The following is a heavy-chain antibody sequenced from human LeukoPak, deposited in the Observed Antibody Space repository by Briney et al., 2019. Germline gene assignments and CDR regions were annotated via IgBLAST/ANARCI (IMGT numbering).Heavy chain of an antibody. CDR1: GGSISNYY. Sequence: PSETLSLTCTVSGGSISNYYWSWIRQPPGKGLQWIGYIYYDGSTHYNPSLKSRVTISVDTSKNQFSLNLTSVTAADTAVYYRARSSSWYYLNDYWGQGTLVTVSS. J-gene: IGHJ4*02. D-gene: IGHD6-13*01. V-gene: IGHV4-59*08. CDR3: ARSSSWYYLNDY. CDR2: IYYDGST.